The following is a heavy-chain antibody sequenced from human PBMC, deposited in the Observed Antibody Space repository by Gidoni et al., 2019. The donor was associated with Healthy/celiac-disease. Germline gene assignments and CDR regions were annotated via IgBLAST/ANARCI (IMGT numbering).Heavy chain of an antibody. J-gene: IGHJ3*02. D-gene: IGHD6-13*01. CDR3: ARDGSSSWYSRTAFDI. Sequence: QVQLVQSGAEVKKPGSSVKVSCKASGGTFSSDAISWVRQAPGQGLEWMGRIIPILGIANYAQKFQGRVTITADKSTITAYMELSSLRSEDTAVYYCARDGSSSWYSRTAFDIWGQGTMVTVSS. V-gene: IGHV1-69*09. CDR2: IIPILGIA. CDR1: GGTFSSDA.